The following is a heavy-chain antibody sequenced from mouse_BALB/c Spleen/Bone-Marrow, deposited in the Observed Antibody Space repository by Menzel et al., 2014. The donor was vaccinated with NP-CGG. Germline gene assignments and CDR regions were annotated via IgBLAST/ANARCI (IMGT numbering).Heavy chain of an antibody. CDR1: GFAFSSYD. CDR2: ISSGGGST. D-gene: IGHD1-1*01. J-gene: IGHJ3*01. CDR3: ARQILRGFAY. Sequence: EVQRLESGGGLVKPGGSLKLSCAASGFAFSSYDMSWVRQTPGKRLEWVAYISSGGGSTYYSDTVKGRFTISRDNAKNILYLQMSSLKSEDTAMYYCARQILRGFAYWGQGTLVTVSA. V-gene: IGHV5-12-1*01.